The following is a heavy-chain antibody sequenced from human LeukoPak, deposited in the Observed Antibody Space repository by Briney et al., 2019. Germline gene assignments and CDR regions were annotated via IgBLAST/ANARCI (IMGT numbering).Heavy chain of an antibody. D-gene: IGHD3-22*01. V-gene: IGHV3-23*01. CDR3: AKSSADYFYDSSGYYVDFDY. CDR1: GFTFRLYA. CDR2: ISGSGDYI. Sequence: GGSLRLSCAVSGFTFRLYAMTWVRQAPGKGLEWVSTISGSGDYIYYADSVKGRFTISGDNSKNTLYVQMNSLRAEDTAVYYCAKSSADYFYDSSGYYVDFDYWGQGTLVTVSS. J-gene: IGHJ4*02.